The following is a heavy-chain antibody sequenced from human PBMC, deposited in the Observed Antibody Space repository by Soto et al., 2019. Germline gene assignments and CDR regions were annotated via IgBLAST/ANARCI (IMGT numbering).Heavy chain of an antibody. CDR1: GFTFSIAW. CDR3: TSDLPGVTTNYGFDY. J-gene: IGHJ4*02. CDR2: FKSRNDGGTT. D-gene: IGHD4-17*01. Sequence: EVQLVESGGGLINPGGSVRLSCAASGFTFSIAWMNWVRQAPGQGLEWVARFKSRNDGGTTDYAAPVKGRFTISRDDSENTLCLQMDSLKIEDTAMYFCTSDLPGVTTNYGFDYWGQGILVTVSS. V-gene: IGHV3-15*07.